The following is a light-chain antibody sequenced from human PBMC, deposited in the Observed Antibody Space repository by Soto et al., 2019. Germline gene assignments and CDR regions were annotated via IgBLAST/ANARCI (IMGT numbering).Light chain of an antibody. V-gene: IGKV1-5*03. CDR2: KAS. Sequence: DIQMTQSPSTLSASVGDRVTITCRASQSISSWLAWYQQKPGKAPKLLIYKASSLESGVPSRFSGSGSGTDFPLTISSLQPDDFATYYCQQYNSYPWTFRQGTKVEIK. CDR1: QSISSW. J-gene: IGKJ1*01. CDR3: QQYNSYPWT.